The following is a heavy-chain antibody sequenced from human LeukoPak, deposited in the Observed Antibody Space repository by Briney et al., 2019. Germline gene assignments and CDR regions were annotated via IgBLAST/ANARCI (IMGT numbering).Heavy chain of an antibody. CDR1: GFTFSTYW. CDR3: ARLHSGSYYGDAFDM. V-gene: IGHV3-7*01. D-gene: IGHD3-10*01. J-gene: IGHJ3*02. CDR2: IKQDGSEK. Sequence: GGSLRLSCAASGFTFSTYWMSWVRQAPGKGLEWVVNIKQDGSEKYYVDSVKGRFTISRDNAKNSLFLQMNSLRAEDTAVYYCARLHSGSYYGDAFDMWGQGTMVTVSS.